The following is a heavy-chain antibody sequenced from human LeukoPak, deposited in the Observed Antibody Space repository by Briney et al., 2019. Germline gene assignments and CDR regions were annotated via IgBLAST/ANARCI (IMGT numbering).Heavy chain of an antibody. Sequence: SETLSLTCTVSGGSISSSSYYWGWIRQPPGKGLEWIGSIYYSGSTYYNPSLKSRVTISVDTSKNQFSLKLSSVTAADTAVYYCASFLAVAGVNDYWGQGTLVTVSS. D-gene: IGHD6-19*01. CDR2: IYYSGST. V-gene: IGHV4-39*07. CDR3: ASFLAVAGVNDY. J-gene: IGHJ4*02. CDR1: GGSISSSSYY.